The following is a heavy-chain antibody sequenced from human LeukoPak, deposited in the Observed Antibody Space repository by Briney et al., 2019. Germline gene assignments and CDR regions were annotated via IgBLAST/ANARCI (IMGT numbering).Heavy chain of an antibody. V-gene: IGHV1-2*02. Sequence: GASVKVSCKASGYTFTVYYMHWVRQAPGQGLEWMGWINPNSGGTNYAQKFQGRVTMTRDTSISTAYVELSRLRSDDTAVYYCASTDVTYYYDSSGYPPLDYWGQGTLVTVSS. CDR3: ASTDVTYYYDSSGYPPLDY. CDR2: INPNSGGT. CDR1: GYTFTVYY. D-gene: IGHD3-22*01. J-gene: IGHJ4*02.